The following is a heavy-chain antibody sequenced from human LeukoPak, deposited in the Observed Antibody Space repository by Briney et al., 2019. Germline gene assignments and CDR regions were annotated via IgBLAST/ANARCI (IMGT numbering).Heavy chain of an antibody. D-gene: IGHD3-22*01. V-gene: IGHV5-51*01. CDR1: GYRFTNYW. Sequence: GESLKISCKGSGYRFTNYWIGWVRQMPGKGLEWMGIIYPGDSVIRYRSSFQGQVTISADKSISTAYLQWSSLKASDTAKYYCARHGPRGVVVVDYWGQGTLVTVSS. CDR2: IYPGDSVI. J-gene: IGHJ4*02. CDR3: ARHGPRGVVVVDY.